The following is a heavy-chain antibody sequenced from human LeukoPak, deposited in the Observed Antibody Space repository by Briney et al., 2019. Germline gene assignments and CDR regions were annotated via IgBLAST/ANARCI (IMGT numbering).Heavy chain of an antibody. V-gene: IGHV3-33*01. J-gene: IGHJ4*02. Sequence: GRSLRLSCAGPGFTFGGYGMHWFRQTPGKGLEWVAVIAYDGSRAFYADSVKGRFTISRDNSKNTMSVQMDDLRAEDTAVYYCTRYNNDHFDYWGQGTLVTVSS. CDR2: IAYDGSRA. CDR3: TRYNNDHFDY. CDR1: GFTFGGYG. D-gene: IGHD1-14*01.